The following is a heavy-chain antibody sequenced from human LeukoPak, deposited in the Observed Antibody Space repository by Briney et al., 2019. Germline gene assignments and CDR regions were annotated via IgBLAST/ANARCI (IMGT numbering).Heavy chain of an antibody. J-gene: IGHJ4*02. CDR3: ARVKHDSSGYYPDY. D-gene: IGHD3-22*01. CDR2: IYYSGST. Sequence: PSETLSLTCAVYGGSFSGYYWSWIRQPPGKGLEWIGYIYYSGSTNYNPSLKSRVTISVDTSKNQFSLKLSSVTAADTAVYYCARVKHDSSGYYPDYWGQGTLVTVSS. V-gene: IGHV4-59*01. CDR1: GGSFSGYY.